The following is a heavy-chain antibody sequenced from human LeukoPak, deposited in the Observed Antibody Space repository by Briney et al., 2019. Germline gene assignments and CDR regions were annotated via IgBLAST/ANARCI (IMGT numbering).Heavy chain of an antibody. D-gene: IGHD7-27*01. Sequence: VASVKVSCKASGYTFTSYYMHWVRQAPGQGLEWMGIINPSGGSTNYAQKSQGRVTMTRDTSTSTVYMELSSLRSEDTAVYYCARDPELGTANYYFDYWGQGTLVTVSS. J-gene: IGHJ4*02. CDR1: GYTFTSYY. CDR2: INPSGGST. V-gene: IGHV1-46*01. CDR3: ARDPELGTANYYFDY.